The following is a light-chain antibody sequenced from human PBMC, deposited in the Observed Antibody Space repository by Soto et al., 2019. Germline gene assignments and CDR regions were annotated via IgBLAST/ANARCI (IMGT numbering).Light chain of an antibody. CDR2: FDD. J-gene: IGLJ3*02. CDR1: SSNIGNNA. CDR3: AAWDDSLNGPV. V-gene: IGLV1-36*01. Sequence: QSVLTQPPSVSAAPRQRVTISFSGSSSNIGNNAVNWYLQVPGRAPKLLIHFDDRVPSGISDRFSGSKSGTSASLAISGLQSEDEADYYCAAWDDSLNGPVFGGGTKVTVL.